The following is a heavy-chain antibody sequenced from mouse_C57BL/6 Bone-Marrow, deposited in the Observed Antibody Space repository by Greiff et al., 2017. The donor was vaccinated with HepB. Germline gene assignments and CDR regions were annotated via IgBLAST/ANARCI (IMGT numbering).Heavy chain of an antibody. CDR1: GFSLSTSGMG. CDR3: ARREGVYYDYDEGFAY. V-gene: IGHV8-12*01. CDR2: IYWDDDK. D-gene: IGHD2-4*01. J-gene: IGHJ3*01. Sequence: ESGPGILQSSQTLSLTCSFSGFSLSTSGMGVSWIRQPPGKGLEWLAHIYWDDDKRYNPSLKSRLTISKDTSRNQVFLKITSVDTADTATYYCARREGVYYDYDEGFAYWGQGTLVTVSA.